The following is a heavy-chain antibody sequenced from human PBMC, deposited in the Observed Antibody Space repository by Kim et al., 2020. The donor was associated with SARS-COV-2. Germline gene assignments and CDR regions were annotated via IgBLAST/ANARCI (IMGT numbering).Heavy chain of an antibody. J-gene: IGHJ4*02. D-gene: IGHD3-16*02. CDR2: VFYSGVT. V-gene: IGHV4-59*03. CDR3: ARLSPLIVLPRFDY. CDR1: DGSISGYY. Sequence: SETLSLTCTVSDGSISGYYWSWIRQPPGKGLEWIGYVFYSGVTTYNPSLRSRVTISVHTSKNQFSLKLTSMTAADTAMYFCARLSPLIVLPRFDYWGPGTLVTVSS.